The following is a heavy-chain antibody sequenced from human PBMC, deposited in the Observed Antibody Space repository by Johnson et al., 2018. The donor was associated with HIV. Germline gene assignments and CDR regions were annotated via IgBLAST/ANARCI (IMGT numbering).Heavy chain of an antibody. CDR3: AREISRYYYDYAAFDL. J-gene: IGHJ3*01. CDR2: ISYDGSNK. V-gene: IGHV3-30*04. D-gene: IGHD3-22*01. Sequence: VQLVESGGGVVQPGRSLRLSCAASGFTFSSYAMHWVRQAPGKGLEWVAVISYDGSNKYYADSVKGRFTISRDNSKNTLYLQMNSLRADDTALYYCAREISRYYYDYAAFDLWGQGTTVTVSS. CDR1: GFTFSSYA.